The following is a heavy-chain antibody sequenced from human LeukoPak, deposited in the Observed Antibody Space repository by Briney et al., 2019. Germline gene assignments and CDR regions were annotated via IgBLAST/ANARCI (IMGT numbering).Heavy chain of an antibody. CDR1: GYSISSNNW. V-gene: IGHV4-28*01. Sequence: SETLSLTCAVSGYSISSNNWWGWIRQPPGKGLEWIGYIYYSGSTYYNPSLKSRVTISVDTSKNQFSLKLSSVTAADTAVYYCARYGYCSSTSCLNWFDPWGQGTLVTVSS. J-gene: IGHJ5*02. D-gene: IGHD2-2*01. CDR2: IYYSGST. CDR3: ARYGYCSSTSCLNWFDP.